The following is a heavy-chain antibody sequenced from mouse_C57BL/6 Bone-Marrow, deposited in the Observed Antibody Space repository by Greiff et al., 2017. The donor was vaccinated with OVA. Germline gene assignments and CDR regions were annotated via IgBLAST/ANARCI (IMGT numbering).Heavy chain of an antibody. V-gene: IGHV5-4*01. J-gene: IGHJ3*01. D-gene: IGHD1-1*01. CDR3: ARGPYGSSYWFAY. Sequence: EVQVVESGGGLVKPGGSLKLSCAASGFTFSSYAMSWVRQTPEKRLEWVATISDGGSYTYYPDNVKGRFTISRDNAKNNLYLQMSHLKSEDTAMYYCARGPYGSSYWFAYWGQGTLVTVSA. CDR1: GFTFSSYA. CDR2: ISDGGSYT.